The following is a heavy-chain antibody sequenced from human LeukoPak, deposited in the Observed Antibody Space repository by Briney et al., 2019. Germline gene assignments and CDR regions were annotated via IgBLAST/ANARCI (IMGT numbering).Heavy chain of an antibody. CDR3: ATDRDSDPSCYYVI. CDR1: GLSFNDYV. J-gene: IGHJ4*02. CDR2: ISASGSRT. D-gene: IGHD3-22*01. V-gene: IGHV3-23*01. Sequence: PGGSLRLSCTASGLSFNDYVTTWVRQAPGKGLECVSSISASGSRTVYADSAKGRFTISRDNSQNTVFLQMNTLRAEDTAIYYCATDRDSDPSCYYVIGGQGTLVTVSS.